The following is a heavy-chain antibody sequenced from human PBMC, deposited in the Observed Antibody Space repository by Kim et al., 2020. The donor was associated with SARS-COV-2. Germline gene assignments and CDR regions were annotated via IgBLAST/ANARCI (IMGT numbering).Heavy chain of an antibody. V-gene: IGHV4-31*03. J-gene: IGHJ6*02. CDR1: GGSISSGGYY. CDR3: ARGRELGIPVGFYYGMDV. CDR2: IYYSGST. D-gene: IGHD3-10*01. Sequence: SETLSLTCTVSGGSISSGGYYWSWIRQHPGKGLEWIGYIYYSGSTYYNPSLKSRVTISVDTSKNQFSLKLSSVTAADTAVYYCARGRELGIPVGFYYGMDVWGQGTTVTVSS.